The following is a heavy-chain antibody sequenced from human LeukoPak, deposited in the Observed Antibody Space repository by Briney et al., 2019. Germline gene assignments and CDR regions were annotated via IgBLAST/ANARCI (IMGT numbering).Heavy chain of an antibody. J-gene: IGHJ3*02. V-gene: IGHV3-30-3*01. Sequence: GGSLRLSCAASGFTFSSYAMHWVRQAPGKGLEWVAVISNDGSNKYYADSVKGRFTISRDNSKNTLYLQMNSLRAEDTAVYYCANLKHVDMATIKSFDIWGQGTMVTVSS. CDR3: ANLKHVDMATIKSFDI. CDR2: ISNDGSNK. D-gene: IGHD5-24*01. CDR1: GFTFSSYA.